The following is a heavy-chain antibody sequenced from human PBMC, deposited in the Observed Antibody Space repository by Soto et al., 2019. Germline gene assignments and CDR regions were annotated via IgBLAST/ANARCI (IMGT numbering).Heavy chain of an antibody. D-gene: IGHD3-22*01. CDR3: ARVCTSDDCNWGIYYYGMDV. V-gene: IGHV3-30-3*01. Sequence: GGSLRLSCAASGFTFSSYAMHWVRQAPGKGLEWVAVISYDGSNKYYADSVKGRFTISRDNSKNTLYLQMNSLRAEDTAVYYCARVCTSDDCNWGIYYYGMDVWGQGTTLTVFS. J-gene: IGHJ6*02. CDR1: GFTFSSYA. CDR2: ISYDGSNK.